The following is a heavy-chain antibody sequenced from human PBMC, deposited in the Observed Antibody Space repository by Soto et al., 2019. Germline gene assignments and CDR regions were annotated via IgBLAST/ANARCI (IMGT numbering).Heavy chain of an antibody. V-gene: IGHV3-30-3*01. D-gene: IGHD4-4*01. Sequence: QVQLVEPGGGVVHPERSLRLSCSASEFTFSSYAMHWVRQAPGKGLEWVAGISYDGGHKFYGDSVRGRFTISRDSSKTTVFLQMNSLRPEDTAAYYCARVKTDYSNPRGPFFFYGMDVWGQGTTVTVSS. J-gene: IGHJ6*02. CDR1: EFTFSSYA. CDR3: ARVKTDYSNPRGPFFFYGMDV. CDR2: ISYDGGHK.